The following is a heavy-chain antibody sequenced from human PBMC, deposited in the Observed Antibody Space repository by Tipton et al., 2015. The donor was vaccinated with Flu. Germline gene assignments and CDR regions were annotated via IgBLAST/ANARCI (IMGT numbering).Heavy chain of an antibody. CDR2: INHSGST. CDR1: GGSISSYY. V-gene: IGHV4-34*01. Sequence: TLSLTCTVSGGSISSYYWSWIRQPPGKGLEWIGEINHSGSTNYNPSLKSRVTISVDTSKNQFSLKLSSVTAADTAVYYCAREGYWGQGTLVTVSS. CDR3: AREGY. J-gene: IGHJ4*02.